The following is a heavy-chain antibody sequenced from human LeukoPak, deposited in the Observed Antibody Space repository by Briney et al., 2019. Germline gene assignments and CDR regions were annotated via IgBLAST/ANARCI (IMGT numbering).Heavy chain of an antibody. CDR3: ARDSYYDSSGYYYAGVAFDI. J-gene: IGHJ3*02. D-gene: IGHD3-22*01. V-gene: IGHV3-53*01. CDR2: IYSGGST. CDR1: GFTVSSNY. Sequence: GGSLRLSCAASGFTVSSNYMSWVRQAPGKGLEWVSVIYSGGSTYYADSVKGRFTISRDNSKNTLYLQMNSLRAEDTAVYYCARDSYYDSSGYYYAGVAFDIWGQGTMVTVSP.